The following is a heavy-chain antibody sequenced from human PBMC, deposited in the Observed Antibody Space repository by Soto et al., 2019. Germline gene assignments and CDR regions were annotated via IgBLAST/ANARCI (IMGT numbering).Heavy chain of an antibody. V-gene: IGHV3-30*04. Sequence: QVQLVESGGGVVQPGRSLRRSCTASGFTFDSHTMHWVRQSPGKGLEWVALISFDGSLKYDSDSVKGRFSISRDNSKNTVFLEMNSLRPEDTAVYYCARTYSSSWNYLDYWGQGVQVIVSS. J-gene: IGHJ4*02. CDR3: ARTYSSSWNYLDY. CDR1: GFTFDSHT. CDR2: ISFDGSLK. D-gene: IGHD6-13*01.